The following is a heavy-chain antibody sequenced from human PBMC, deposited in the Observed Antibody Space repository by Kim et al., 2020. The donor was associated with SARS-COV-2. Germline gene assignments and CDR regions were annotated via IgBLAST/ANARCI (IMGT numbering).Heavy chain of an antibody. V-gene: IGHV4-31*03. J-gene: IGHJ4*02. Sequence: SETLSLTCTVSGGSISSGGYYWSWIRQHPGKGLEWIGYIYYSGSTYYNPSLKSRVTISVDTSKNQFSLKLSSVTAADTAVYYCARASRPYCSGGSCYSYFDYWGQGTLVTVSS. CDR3: ARASRPYCSGGSCYSYFDY. D-gene: IGHD2-15*01. CDR1: GGSISSGGYY. CDR2: IYYSGST.